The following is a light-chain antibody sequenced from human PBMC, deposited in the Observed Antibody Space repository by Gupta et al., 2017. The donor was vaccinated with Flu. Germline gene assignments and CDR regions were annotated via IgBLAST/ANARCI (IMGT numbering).Light chain of an antibody. V-gene: IGKV3-15*01. J-gene: IGKJ5*01. CDR2: GAS. CDR1: QNVNSN. Sequence: EIVMTQSPATLSVSPGERATLSCRASQNVNSNLAWYHQKPGQAPRLLIYGASTRATGISARFSGSGSGTDFTLTISSLQSEDFALYYCQQYDRWPLITFGQETRLEIK. CDR3: QQYDRWPLIT.